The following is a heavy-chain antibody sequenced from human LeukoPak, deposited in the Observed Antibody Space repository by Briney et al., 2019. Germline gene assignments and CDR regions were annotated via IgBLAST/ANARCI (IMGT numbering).Heavy chain of an antibody. Sequence: SETLSLTCTVSGGSISSYYWSWIRQPPGKGLEWIGYIYYSGSTNYNPSLKSRVTISVDTSKNQFSLKLSSVTAADTAVYYCARASKTAAGAIDYCGQGTLVTVSS. J-gene: IGHJ4*02. D-gene: IGHD6-13*01. V-gene: IGHV4-59*01. CDR2: IYYSGST. CDR1: GGSISSYY. CDR3: ARASKTAAGAIDY.